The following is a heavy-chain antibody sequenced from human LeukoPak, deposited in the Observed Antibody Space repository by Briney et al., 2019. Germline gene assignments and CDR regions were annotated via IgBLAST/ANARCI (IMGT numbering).Heavy chain of an antibody. CDR3: ARVLYTSGWYYLDY. J-gene: IGHJ4*02. CDR2: IKQDGSEK. Sequence: GGSLRLSCVASEFTFGSYWMSRVRQAPGKGLEWVANIKQDGSEKYYVDSVKGRFTISRDNAKNSLYVQMNSLRAEDTAVYYCARVLYTSGWYYLDYWGQGTLVTVSS. D-gene: IGHD6-19*01. V-gene: IGHV3-7*03. CDR1: EFTFGSYW.